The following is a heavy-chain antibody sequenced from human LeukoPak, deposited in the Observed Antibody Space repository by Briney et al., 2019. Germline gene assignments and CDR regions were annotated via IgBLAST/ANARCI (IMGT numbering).Heavy chain of an antibody. Sequence: GGSLRLSCAASGFTFSSYSMNWVRQAPGKGLEWVSSISSSSSYIYYADSVKGRFTISRDNAKNSLYLQMNSLRAEDTAVYYCAREYCSGGSCYIDGDDYYMDVWGKGTTVTVPS. V-gene: IGHV3-21*01. D-gene: IGHD2-15*01. CDR1: GFTFSSYS. J-gene: IGHJ6*03. CDR3: AREYCSGGSCYIDGDDYYMDV. CDR2: ISSSSSYI.